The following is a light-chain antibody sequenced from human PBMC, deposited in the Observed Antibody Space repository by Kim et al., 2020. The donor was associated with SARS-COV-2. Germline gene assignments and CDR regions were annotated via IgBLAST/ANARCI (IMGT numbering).Light chain of an antibody. Sequence: DIQMTQSPSSLSASVGDRVTITCRASQGIGSYLAWYQQKPGKPPKPLIYGASTLQSGVPSRFSGSGSGTDFTLTISSLQPEDVATYYCQKYNTAPDTFGQGTKLEI. CDR3: QKYNTAPDT. J-gene: IGKJ2*01. CDR1: QGIGSY. CDR2: GAS. V-gene: IGKV1-27*01.